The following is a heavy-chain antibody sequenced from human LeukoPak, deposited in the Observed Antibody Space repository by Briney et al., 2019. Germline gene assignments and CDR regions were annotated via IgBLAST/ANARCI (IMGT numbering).Heavy chain of an antibody. CDR1: GGSISSGGYY. J-gene: IGHJ6*03. V-gene: IGHV4-31*03. CDR3: ARDGGYSSSSGYRPPSKKPEPYYMDV. D-gene: IGHD6-6*01. Sequence: SETLSLTCTVSGGSISSGGYYWSWIRQHPGKGLEWIGYIYYSGSTYYNPSLKSRVTISVDTSKNQFSLKLNSVTAADTAVYYCARDGGYSSSSGYRPPSKKPEPYYMDVWGKGTTVTVSS. CDR2: IYYSGST.